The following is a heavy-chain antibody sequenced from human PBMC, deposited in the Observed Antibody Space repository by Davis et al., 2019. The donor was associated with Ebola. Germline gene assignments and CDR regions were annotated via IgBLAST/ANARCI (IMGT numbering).Heavy chain of an antibody. CDR1: GFTFSDFA. CDR3: AKGGITMDRGASF. Sequence: PGGSLRLSCAASGFTFSDFAMHWVRQVPGKGLEWLSVIAYDGSVKYYADSVKARFATSRDNSKNTLDLQLNSLTTEDTAIYYCAKGGITMDRGASFWGQGALVTVSS. D-gene: IGHD3-10*01. CDR2: IAYDGSVK. V-gene: IGHV3-30*09. J-gene: IGHJ4*02.